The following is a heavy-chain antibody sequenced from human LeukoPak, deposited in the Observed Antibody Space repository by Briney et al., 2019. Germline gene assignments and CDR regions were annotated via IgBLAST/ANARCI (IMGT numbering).Heavy chain of an antibody. CDR1: GFTFSSYG. D-gene: IGHD3-9*01. V-gene: IGHV3-30*18. J-gene: IGHJ4*02. CDR2: ISYDGSNK. Sequence: GGSLRLSCAASGFTFSSYGMHWVRQAPGKGLERVAVISYDGSNKYYADSVKGRFTISRDNSKNTLYLQMNSLRAEDTAVYYCAKDRVGYDILTGYYNYFEYWGQGTLVTVSS. CDR3: AKDRVGYDILTGYYNYFEY.